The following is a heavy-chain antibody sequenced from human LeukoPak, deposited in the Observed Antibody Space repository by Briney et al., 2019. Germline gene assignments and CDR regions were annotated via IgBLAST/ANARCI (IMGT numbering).Heavy chain of an antibody. CDR3: ARRPYSNYVWFDP. V-gene: IGHV4-38-2*02. J-gene: IGHJ5*02. Sequence: SETLSLTCTVSGYSISSGYYWGWIRQPPGKGLEWIGSIYHSGSTYYNPSLKSRVTISVDTSKNQFSLKLSSVTAADTAVYYCARRPYSNYVWFDPWGQGTLVTVSS. CDR2: IYHSGST. CDR1: GYSISSGYY. D-gene: IGHD4-11*01.